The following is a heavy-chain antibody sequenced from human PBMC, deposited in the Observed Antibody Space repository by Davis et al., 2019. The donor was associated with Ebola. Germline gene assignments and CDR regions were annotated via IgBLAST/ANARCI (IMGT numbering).Heavy chain of an antibody. D-gene: IGHD3-10*01. V-gene: IGHV3-33*01. Sequence: GESLKISCAASGFTFSSYGMHWVRQAPGKGLEWVAVIWYDGSNKYYADSVKGRFTISRDNSKNTLYLQMNSLRAEDTAVYYCARDMRLWFGELGGYFDYWGQGTLVTVSS. CDR1: GFTFSSYG. J-gene: IGHJ4*02. CDR3: ARDMRLWFGELGGYFDY. CDR2: IWYDGSNK.